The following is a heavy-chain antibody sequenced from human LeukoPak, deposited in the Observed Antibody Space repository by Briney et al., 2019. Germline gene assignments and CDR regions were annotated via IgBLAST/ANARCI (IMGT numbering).Heavy chain of an antibody. CDR1: GFTFSDYY. Sequence: GGSLRLSCAASGFTFSDYYMSWIRQAPGKGLEWVSYISSRTGDTNYVDSVKGRFTISRDNAKNSLYLQMNSLRAEDTAVYYCARDRVGGTTASTFEYWGQGTLVTVSS. V-gene: IGHV3-11*06. D-gene: IGHD1-26*01. CDR2: ISSRTGDT. CDR3: ARDRVGGTTASTFEY. J-gene: IGHJ4*02.